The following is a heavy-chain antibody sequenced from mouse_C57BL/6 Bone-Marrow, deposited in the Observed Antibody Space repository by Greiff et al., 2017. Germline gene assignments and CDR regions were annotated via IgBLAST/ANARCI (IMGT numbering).Heavy chain of an antibody. D-gene: IGHD1-1*01. Sequence: EVQLQQSGGGLVQPGGSMKLSCAASGFTFSDAWLDWVRKSPEKGLEWVAEIRNKANNHATYYAESVKGRFTIERDDSKRSVYLQMNSLRAEDTGIYDCTSLIYYYGSSPWGQGTSVTVSS. J-gene: IGHJ4*01. CDR2: IRNKANNHAT. V-gene: IGHV6-6*01. CDR3: TSLIYYYGSSP. CDR1: GFTFSDAW.